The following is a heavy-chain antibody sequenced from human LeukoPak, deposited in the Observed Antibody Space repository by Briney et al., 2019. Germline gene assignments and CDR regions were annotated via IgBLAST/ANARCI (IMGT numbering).Heavy chain of an antibody. Sequence: GGSLRLSCAASGFSFSSYAMSWVRQAPGKGLAWVSGISGSGDSTYYADSVKGRFTISRDNSKNTLYLQMNSLRAEDTAVYYCAKDRTDYYESDGYSDLDLWGKGTLVSVSS. J-gene: IGHJ5*02. CDR1: GFSFSSYA. CDR2: ISGSGDST. CDR3: AKDRTDYYESDGYSDLDL. D-gene: IGHD3-22*01. V-gene: IGHV3-23*01.